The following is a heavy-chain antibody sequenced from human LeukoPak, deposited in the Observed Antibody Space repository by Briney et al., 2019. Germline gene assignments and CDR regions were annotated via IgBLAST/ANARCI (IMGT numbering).Heavy chain of an antibody. D-gene: IGHD1-7*01. J-gene: IGHJ6*03. CDR3: AKDMLELQDYYYYYYMDV. CDR2: ISGDGGST. Sequence: QPGGSLRLSCAASGFTFDDYAMHWVRQAPGKGLEWVSLISGDGGSTYYADSVKGRFTISRDNSKNSLYLQMNSLRTEDTALYYCAKDMLELQDYYYYYYMDVWGKGTTVTVPS. V-gene: IGHV3-43*02. CDR1: GFTFDDYA.